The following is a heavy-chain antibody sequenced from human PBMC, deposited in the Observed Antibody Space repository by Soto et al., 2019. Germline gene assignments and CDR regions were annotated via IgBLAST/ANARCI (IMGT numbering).Heavy chain of an antibody. CDR1: GGSISSYY. V-gene: IGHV4-59*12. CDR2: IYYSGST. Sequence: TSETLSLTCTVSGGSISSYYWSWIRQPPGKGLEWIGYIYYSGSTNYNPSLKSRVTISVDRSKNQFSLKLSSVTAADTAVYYCARSTDYAPRYYGMDVWGQGTTVTVSS. CDR3: ARSTDYAPRYYGMDV. J-gene: IGHJ6*02. D-gene: IGHD4-17*01.